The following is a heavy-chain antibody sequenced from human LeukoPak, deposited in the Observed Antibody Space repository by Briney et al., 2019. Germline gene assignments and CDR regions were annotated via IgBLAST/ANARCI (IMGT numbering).Heavy chain of an antibody. CDR2: MNPNSGNT. Sequence: ASVKVSCKASGYTFTSYDINWVRQATGQGLEWMGWMNPNSGNTGYAQKFQGRVTITRNTSISTAYMELSSLRSEDTAVYYCARGRGYDSSGYYSSSYYYMDVWGKGTTVTVSS. CDR1: GYTFTSYD. V-gene: IGHV1-8*03. J-gene: IGHJ6*03. D-gene: IGHD3-22*01. CDR3: ARGRGYDSSGYYSSSYYYMDV.